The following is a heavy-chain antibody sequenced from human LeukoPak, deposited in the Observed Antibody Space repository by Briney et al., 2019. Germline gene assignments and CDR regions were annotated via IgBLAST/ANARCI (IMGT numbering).Heavy chain of an antibody. D-gene: IGHD1-26*01. CDR3: ARYSGSYSKTFDS. V-gene: IGHV5-51*01. J-gene: IGHJ4*02. CDR2: IYPGDSDT. Sequence: GESLQISCKGSGYIFTNNWIGWVRQMPGKGLEWMGIIYPGDSDTRYSPSFQGQVTISADKSISTAYLQWSSLKASDTAMYYCARYSGSYSKTFDSWGQGTLVTVSS. CDR1: GYIFTNNW.